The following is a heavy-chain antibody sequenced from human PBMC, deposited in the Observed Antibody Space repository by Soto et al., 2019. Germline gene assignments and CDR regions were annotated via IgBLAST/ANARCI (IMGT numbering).Heavy chain of an antibody. CDR2: ISHDGTVK. CDR1: GFSLSNTG. J-gene: IGHJ5*02. V-gene: IGHV3-30*18. Sequence: QVQLVESGGGVVQPGRSLRLSCVASGFSLSNTGIHWVRQAPGKGLEWLAMISHDGTVKQYADPVKGRFTISRDNSENTLLLQMNRLTAEETAVYYCAKEWGSSGWFNWFDPWGQGTLVTVSS. CDR3: AKEWGSSGWFNWFDP. D-gene: IGHD6-19*01.